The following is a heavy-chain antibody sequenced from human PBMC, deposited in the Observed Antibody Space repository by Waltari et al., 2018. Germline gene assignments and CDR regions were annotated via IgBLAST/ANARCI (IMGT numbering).Heavy chain of an antibody. J-gene: IGHJ4*02. D-gene: IGHD6-19*01. V-gene: IGHV4-38-2*02. CDR1: GYSISSGYY. CDR2: IYHSGST. CDR3: ARDTPGGGWYDY. Sequence: QVQLQESGPGLVKPSETLSLTCAVSGYSISSGYYWGWIRQPPGKGLEWIGSIYHSGSTYYNPSLKSRVTISVDTSKNQFSRKLSSVTAADTAVYYCARDTPGGGWYDYWGQGTLVTVSS.